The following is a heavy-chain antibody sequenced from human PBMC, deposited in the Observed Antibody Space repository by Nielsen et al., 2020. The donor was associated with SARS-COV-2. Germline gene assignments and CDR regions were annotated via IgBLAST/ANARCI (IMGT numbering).Heavy chain of an antibody. V-gene: IGHV4-59*12. CDR3: ARGLYYYDSSGYYFDY. CDR2: VHYTETS. J-gene: IGHJ4*02. Sequence: SETLSLTCTVSGGSISNYYWSWIRQPPGKGLEWIGYVHYTETSNYNPSLKSRVTMSVDTSKNQFSLKLSSVTAADTAVYYCARGLYYYDSSGYYFDYWGQGTLVTVSS. CDR1: GGSISNYY. D-gene: IGHD3-22*01.